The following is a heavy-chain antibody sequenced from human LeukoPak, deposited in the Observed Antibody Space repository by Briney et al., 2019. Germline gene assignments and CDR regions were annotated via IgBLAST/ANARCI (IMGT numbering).Heavy chain of an antibody. V-gene: IGHV1-8*01. CDR1: GYTFTSYD. CDR3: ARGTYYYDILTGTDAFDI. J-gene: IGHJ3*02. CDR2: MNPNSGNT. Sequence: ASVKVSCKASGYTFTSYDINWVRQATGQGLEWMGWMNPNSGNTGYAQKFQGRVTMTRNTSISTAYMELSSLRSEDTAVYYCARGTYYYDILTGTDAFDIWGQGTMVTVSS. D-gene: IGHD3-9*01.